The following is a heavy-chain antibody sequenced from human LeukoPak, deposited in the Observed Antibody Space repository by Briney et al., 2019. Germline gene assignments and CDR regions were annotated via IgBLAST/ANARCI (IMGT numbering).Heavy chain of an antibody. CDR2: INHSGST. D-gene: IGHD6-19*01. Sequence: PSETLSLTCAVYGGSFGGYYWSWIRQPPGKGLEWIGEINHSGSTNYNPSLKSRVTISVDTSKNQFSLKLSSVTAADTAVYYCARSSGWYKYFQHWGQGTLVTVSS. CDR1: GGSFGGYY. J-gene: IGHJ1*01. CDR3: ARSSGWYKYFQH. V-gene: IGHV4-34*01.